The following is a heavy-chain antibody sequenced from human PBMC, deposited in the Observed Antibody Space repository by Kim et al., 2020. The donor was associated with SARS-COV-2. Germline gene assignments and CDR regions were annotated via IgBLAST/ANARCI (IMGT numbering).Heavy chain of an antibody. D-gene: IGHD3-22*01. CDR2: IGTAGDT. V-gene: IGHV3-13*01. Sequence: GGSLRLSCAASGFTFSSYDMHWVRQATGKGLEWVSAIGTAGDTYYPGSVKGRFTISRENAKNSLYLQMNSLRAGDTAVYYCARAHRDYYDSSGYYLYGMDVWGQGTTVTVSS. CDR1: GFTFSSYD. CDR3: ARAHRDYYDSSGYYLYGMDV. J-gene: IGHJ6*02.